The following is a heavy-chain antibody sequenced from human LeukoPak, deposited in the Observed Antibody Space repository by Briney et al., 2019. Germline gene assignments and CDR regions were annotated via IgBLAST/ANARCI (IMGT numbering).Heavy chain of an antibody. D-gene: IGHD2-21*02. V-gene: IGHV5-51*01. CDR3: ARRAYCGGDCYLDY. CDR2: IYPGDSDT. CDR1: GYSFTSYW. Sequence: GESLKISCKGSGYSFTSYWIGWVRQMPGKGLEWMGSIYPGDSDTRYSPSFQGQVTILVDKSISTAYVQWSSLKASDTATYYCARRAYCGGDCYLDYWGQGTLVTVSS. J-gene: IGHJ4*02.